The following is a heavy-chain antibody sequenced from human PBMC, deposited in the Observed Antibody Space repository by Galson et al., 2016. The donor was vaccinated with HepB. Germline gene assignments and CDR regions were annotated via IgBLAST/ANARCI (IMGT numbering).Heavy chain of an antibody. CDR2: ISSGRDTT. J-gene: IGHJ4*02. CDR3: ARQRHTSASKFFDY. V-gene: IGHV3-48*02. Sequence: TFSSYSMNWVRQAPGKGLEWVSYISSGRDTTYYADSVKGRFTISRDNPKNSLYLQMNSLRDEDTAVYYCARQRHTSASKFFDYWGQGILVTVSS. D-gene: IGHD2-15*01. CDR1: TFSSYS.